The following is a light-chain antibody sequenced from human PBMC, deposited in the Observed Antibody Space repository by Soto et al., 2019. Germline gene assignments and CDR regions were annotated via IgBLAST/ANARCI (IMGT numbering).Light chain of an antibody. CDR3: QQYNTYWT. CDR2: KAS. J-gene: IGKJ1*01. Sequence: DIQMTQSPSTLSASIGDRVTITCRASQSISSWLAWYQQKPGKAPKLLIYKASILESGVPSRFSGSGSGTECSITISSLQPEEFATYYFQQYNTYWTFAQGTKVEIK. CDR1: QSISSW. V-gene: IGKV1-5*03.